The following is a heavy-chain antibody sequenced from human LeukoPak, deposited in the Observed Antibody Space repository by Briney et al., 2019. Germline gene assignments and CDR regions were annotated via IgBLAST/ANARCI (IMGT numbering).Heavy chain of an antibody. D-gene: IGHD6-19*01. Sequence: GSSVKVSCKASGGTFSSYATSWVRQAPGQGLEWMGGIIPIFGTANYAQKFQGRVTITADESTGTAYMELSSLRSEDTAVYYCARDQHSGSGWYGTSDYWGQGTLVTVSS. V-gene: IGHV1-69*01. CDR2: IIPIFGTA. CDR1: GGTFSSYA. CDR3: ARDQHSGSGWYGTSDY. J-gene: IGHJ4*02.